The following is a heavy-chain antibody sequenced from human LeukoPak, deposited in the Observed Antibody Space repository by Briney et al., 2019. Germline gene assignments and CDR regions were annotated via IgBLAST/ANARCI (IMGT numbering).Heavy chain of an antibody. J-gene: IGHJ4*02. V-gene: IGHV3-30*02. CDR3: AKDLSERYYPASDY. Sequence: GGSLRLSCAASGFTFSSYGMHWVRQAPSKVLEWVAFIRYDGSNKDYADSVKGRFTISRDNSKHTLYLQMNSLRAEDTAVYYCAKDLSERYYPASDYWGQGTLVTVSS. D-gene: IGHD1-26*01. CDR2: IRYDGSNK. CDR1: GFTFSSYG.